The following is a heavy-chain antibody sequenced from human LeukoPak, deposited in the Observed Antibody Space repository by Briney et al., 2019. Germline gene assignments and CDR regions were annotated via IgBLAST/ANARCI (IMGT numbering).Heavy chain of an antibody. Sequence: ASVKVSCKASGYTFTGYYMHWVRQAPGQGLEWMGWINPNSGGTNYAQKFQGRVTMTRDTSISTAYMELSRLRSDDTAVYYCAREGVSGLRYFEPRAHFDYWGRGTLDPVPS. CDR3: AREGVSGLRYFEPRAHFDY. J-gene: IGHJ4*02. CDR1: GYTFTGYY. CDR2: INPNSGGT. V-gene: IGHV1-2*02. D-gene: IGHD3-9*01.